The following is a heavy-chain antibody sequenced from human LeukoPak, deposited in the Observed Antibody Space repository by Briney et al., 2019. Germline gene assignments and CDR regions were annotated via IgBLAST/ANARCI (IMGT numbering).Heavy chain of an antibody. CDR2: ISSSGSTI. CDR1: GFTFSSYW. CDR3: ARDYRITMIVVVKMGNQDAFDI. D-gene: IGHD3-22*01. J-gene: IGHJ3*02. V-gene: IGHV3-48*04. Sequence: PGGSLRLSCAASGFTFSSYWMHWVRQAPGKGLEWVSYISSSGSTIYYADSVKGRFTISRDNAKNSLYLQMNSLRAEDTAVYYCARDYRITMIVVVKMGNQDAFDIWGQGTMVTVSS.